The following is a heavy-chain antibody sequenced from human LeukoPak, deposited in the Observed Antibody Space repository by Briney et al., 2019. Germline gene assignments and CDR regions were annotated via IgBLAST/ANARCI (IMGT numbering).Heavy chain of an antibody. D-gene: IGHD4-17*01. CDR3: ARAATVTTPGEH. CDR2: IYYSGST. Sequence: SETLSLTCTVSGGSISSGDYYWSWIRQPPGKGLEWIGYIYYSGSTYYNPSLKSRVTISVGTSKNQFSLKLSSVTAADTAVYYCARAATVTTPGEHGGRGTLVTASS. V-gene: IGHV4-30-4*01. CDR1: GGSISSGDYY. J-gene: IGHJ1*01.